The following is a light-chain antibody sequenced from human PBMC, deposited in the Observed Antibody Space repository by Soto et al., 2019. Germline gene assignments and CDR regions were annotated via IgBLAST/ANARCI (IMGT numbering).Light chain of an antibody. V-gene: IGKV3-20*01. Sequence: EIVLTQSHGTLSLSPGETATLSCKASQSVSGRYLAWYQQTPGQAPRLLIEGASNRAAGIPDRFICSWSEPVVTVTIGRVEPDYFGVYYCQHDESSPHNFGPGTRVDI. CDR1: QSVSGRY. J-gene: IGKJ3*01. CDR3: QHDESSPHN. CDR2: GAS.